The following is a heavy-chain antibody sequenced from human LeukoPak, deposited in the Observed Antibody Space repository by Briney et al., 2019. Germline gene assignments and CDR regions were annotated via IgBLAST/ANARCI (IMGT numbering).Heavy chain of an antibody. J-gene: IGHJ5*02. CDR3: ARKGEHYGDYDH. Sequence: ASVKVSRQTSGYSFTGYFLHWVRQAPGQGLEWMGWIHPNTGGPNYAQRFQGRITMTRDTSISTAFMELNSLTSDDTAVYYCARKGEHYGDYDHSGQGTLVTVSS. CDR2: IHPNTGGP. CDR1: GYSFTGYF. D-gene: IGHD4-17*01. V-gene: IGHV1-2*02.